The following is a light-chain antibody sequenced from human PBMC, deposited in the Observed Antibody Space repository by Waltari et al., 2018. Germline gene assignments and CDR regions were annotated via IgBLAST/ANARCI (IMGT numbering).Light chain of an antibody. CDR2: WAS. J-gene: IGKJ1*01. CDR3: QEYYTIPPWA. CDR1: RSILSSANNKNY. V-gene: IGKV4-1*01. Sequence: DLVMTQSPDSLAMSLVERATINCRSSRSILSSANNKNYLGWYQKKPGQPPKLLFYWASTRQSGVPDRFSASGSGTDFSLTISSLQAEDVAVYYCQEYYTIPPWAFGQGTKVEIK.